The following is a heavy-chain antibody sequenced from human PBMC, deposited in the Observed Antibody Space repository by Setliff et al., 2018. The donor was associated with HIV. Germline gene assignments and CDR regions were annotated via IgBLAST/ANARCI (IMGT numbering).Heavy chain of an antibody. J-gene: IGHJ2*01. D-gene: IGHD2-2*02. CDR3: VRDDNTSWYFDL. V-gene: IGHV3-21*01. CDR2: ISSSSGYI. CDR1: GFTLSSFS. Sequence: PGGSLRLSCAASGFTLSSFSMNWVRQAPGKGLEWVSLISSSSGYIYYADSLKGRFTISRDNAKNSLYLQMDSLGAEDTAVYYCVRDDNTSWYFDLWGRGTLVTV.